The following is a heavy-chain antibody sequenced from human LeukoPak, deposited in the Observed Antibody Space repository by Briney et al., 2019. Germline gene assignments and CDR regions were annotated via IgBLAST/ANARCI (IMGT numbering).Heavy chain of an antibody. Sequence: GGSLRLSCAASGVTFSTSALSWVRQAPGKGPEWVSAISGGGDRTYYADSVQGRFAISRDDSKNTLYLQMNNLRAEDTALYYCAKDRWGGDAFDVWGQGTMVTVSS. CDR1: GVTFSTSA. V-gene: IGHV3-23*01. J-gene: IGHJ3*01. D-gene: IGHD7-27*01. CDR3: AKDRWGGDAFDV. CDR2: ISGGGDRT.